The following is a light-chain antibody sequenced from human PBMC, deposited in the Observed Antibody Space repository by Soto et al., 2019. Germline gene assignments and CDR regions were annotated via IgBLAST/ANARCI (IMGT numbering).Light chain of an antibody. CDR3: YSYAGRNLYV. Sequence: QSALTQPASVSGSPGQSITSSCTGTSSDVGGYNLVSWYQQHPGKAPKLMIYEGSQRPSGVSNRFSGSKSGNTASLTISGLQAEDEADYYCYSYAGRNLYVFGTGTKLTVL. V-gene: IGLV2-23*01. CDR2: EGS. J-gene: IGLJ1*01. CDR1: SSDVGGYNL.